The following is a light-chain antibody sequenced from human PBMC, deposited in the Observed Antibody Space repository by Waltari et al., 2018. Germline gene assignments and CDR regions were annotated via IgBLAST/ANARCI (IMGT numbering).Light chain of an antibody. CDR2: GTC. V-gene: IGLV1-40*01. Sequence: QSVLTQPPSVSGAPGQRVSISCTGSGSNLGAGYDVHWYQQHPGNAPKLLIYGTCTRPHGVPDRFFGSQSGTSASLAITALQAEDEAEYYCQSYDTSLSVVFGGGTKLTVL. CDR1: GSNLGAGYD. CDR3: QSYDTSLSVV. J-gene: IGLJ2*01.